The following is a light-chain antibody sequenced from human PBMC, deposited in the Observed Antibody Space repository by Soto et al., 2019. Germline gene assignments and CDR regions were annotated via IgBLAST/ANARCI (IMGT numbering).Light chain of an antibody. CDR3: CSLTTSHTYV. J-gene: IGLJ1*01. CDR2: EVS. Sequence: QSALTQPASVSGSPGQSITISCSGTSSDVGSYDHVAWYQQFPGKTPKLMIYEVSNRPSGVSNRYSGSKSGNSASLTISGLQADDEADYYCCSLTTSHTYVFGSGTKLTVL. V-gene: IGLV2-14*01. CDR1: SSDVGSYDH.